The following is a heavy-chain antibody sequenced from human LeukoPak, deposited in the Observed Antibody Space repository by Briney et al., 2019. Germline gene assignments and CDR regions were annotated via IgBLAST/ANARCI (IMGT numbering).Heavy chain of an antibody. CDR3: AKDQSGSDDY. D-gene: IGHD3-3*01. Sequence: GGCLRLSCAASGFTFSSYAMSWVRQAPGKGLEWVSAISGSGASTYYADSVKGRFTISRDNSKNTLYLQMNSLRAEDTAVYYCAKDQSGSDDYWGQGTLVTVSS. J-gene: IGHJ4*02. V-gene: IGHV3-23*01. CDR1: GFTFSSYA. CDR2: ISGSGAST.